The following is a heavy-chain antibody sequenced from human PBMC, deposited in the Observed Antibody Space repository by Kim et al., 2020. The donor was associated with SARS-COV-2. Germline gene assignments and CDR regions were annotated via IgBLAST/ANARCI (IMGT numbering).Heavy chain of an antibody. CDR1: GFTFSDYG. Sequence: VGSLRLSCAASGFTFSDYGMYWVRQAPGKGLAWVAAISSDGVYEHYAGSVKGRSSISRDNSKNTVSLQMDSLRVEDTALYYCAERLDPRGGLDVWGQGTTVTVSS. CDR3: AERLDPRGGLDV. CDR2: ISSDGVYE. D-gene: IGHD6-19*01. V-gene: IGHV3-30*18. J-gene: IGHJ6*02.